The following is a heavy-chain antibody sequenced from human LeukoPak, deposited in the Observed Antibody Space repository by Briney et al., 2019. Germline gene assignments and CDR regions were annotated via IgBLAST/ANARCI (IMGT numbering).Heavy chain of an antibody. V-gene: IGHV3-7*05. CDR2: IKQDGSEK. Sequence: PGGSLRLSCAVSGFIFSTHWMIWVRQAPGKGLEWVANIKQDGSEKYYVDSVKGRFTISRDNAKNSLFLQMNSLRGEDTAVYYCTRGSLPYWGQGTLVTVSS. CDR3: TRGSLPY. J-gene: IGHJ4*02. CDR1: GFIFSTHW.